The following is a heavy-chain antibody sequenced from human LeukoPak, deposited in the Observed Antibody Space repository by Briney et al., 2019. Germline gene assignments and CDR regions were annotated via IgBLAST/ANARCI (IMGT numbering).Heavy chain of an antibody. CDR1: GGSISSGGYS. CDR3: ARVRPVFITTTVTTYYFDY. V-gene: IGHV4-30-2*01. CDR2: IYHSGST. J-gene: IGHJ4*02. Sequence: SETLSLTCAVSGGSISSGGYSWSWIRQPPGKGLEWIGYIYHSGSTYYNPSLKSRVTISVDTSKNQFSLKLSSVTAADTAVYYCARVRPVFITTTVTTYYFDYWGQGTLVTVSS. D-gene: IGHD4-17*01.